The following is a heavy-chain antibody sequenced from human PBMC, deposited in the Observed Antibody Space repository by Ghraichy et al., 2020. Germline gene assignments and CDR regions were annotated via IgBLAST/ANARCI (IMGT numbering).Heavy chain of an antibody. J-gene: IGHJ6*02. CDR2: LTPHTGYS. Sequence: ASVKVSCKASGYTFTGYYVHWVRQRPGQGLEWMGRLTPHTGYSTYAEKFQGRVTLTRDTINDIGYMELRDLTSDDTAVYFCARRYKNEDGRYYGMDVWGQGTAVSVSS. V-gene: IGHV1-2*06. D-gene: IGHD1-1*01. CDR3: ARRYKNEDGRYYGMDV. CDR1: GYTFTGYY.